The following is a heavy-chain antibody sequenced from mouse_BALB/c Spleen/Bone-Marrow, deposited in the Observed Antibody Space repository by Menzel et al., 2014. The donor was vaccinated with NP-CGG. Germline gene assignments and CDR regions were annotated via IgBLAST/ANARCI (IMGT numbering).Heavy chain of an antibody. CDR2: INPGSGYT. D-gene: IGHD1-1*01. CDR3: AKGLIYYYGRRDGYLDV. J-gene: IGHJ1*01. CDR1: GYTFTTYT. Sequence: VQVVESGAELARPGASVKMSCKTSGYTFTTYTMHWVKQRPGQGLEWIGYINPGSGYTNYNQKFKDKATLTADKSSSTAYMQLSSLTSEDSAVYYCAKGLIYYYGRRDGYLDVWGAGTTVTVSS. V-gene: IGHV1-4*01.